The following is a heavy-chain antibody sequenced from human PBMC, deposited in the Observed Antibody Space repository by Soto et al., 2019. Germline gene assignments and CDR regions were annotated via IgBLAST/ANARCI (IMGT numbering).Heavy chain of an antibody. CDR1: GGSISSSSYY. V-gene: IGHV4-39*01. Sequence: SETLSLTCTVSGGSISSSSYYWGWIRQPPGKGLEWIGSIYYSGSTYYNPSLKSRVTISVDTSKNQFSLKLSSVTAADTAVYYCARLREDYYYGMDVWGQGTTVTVS. J-gene: IGHJ6*02. CDR2: IYYSGST. CDR3: ARLREDYYYGMDV.